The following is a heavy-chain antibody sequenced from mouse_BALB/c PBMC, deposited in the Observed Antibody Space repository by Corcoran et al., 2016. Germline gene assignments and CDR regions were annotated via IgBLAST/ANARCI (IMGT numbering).Heavy chain of an antibody. V-gene: IGHV1S136*01. CDR1: GYTFTSYV. Sequence: EVQLQQSGPELVKPGASVKMSCKASGYTFTSYVMHLVKQKPGQGLEWIGYINPYNDGTKYNEKVKGKARLTSDKSASTAYMELSSLTPEDSAVYYCANSGFYAMDYWGQGTSVIVSS. CDR2: INPYNDGT. J-gene: IGHJ4*01. CDR3: ANSGFYAMDY. D-gene: IGHD1-2*01.